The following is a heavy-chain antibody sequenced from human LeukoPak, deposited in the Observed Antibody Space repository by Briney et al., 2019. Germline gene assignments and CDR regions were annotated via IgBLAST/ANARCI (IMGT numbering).Heavy chain of an antibody. J-gene: IGHJ6*02. Sequence: KASETLSLTCTVSGGSISSSSYYWGWIRQPPGKGREWIGSIYYSGSTYYNPSLKSRVTISVDTSKYQFSLKLSSVTAADTAVYYCARRLHGSWYSFYYYYGMDVWGQGTTVTVSS. CDR3: ARRLHGSWYSFYYYYGMDV. V-gene: IGHV4-39*01. CDR2: IYYSGST. D-gene: IGHD6-13*01. CDR1: GGSISSSSYY.